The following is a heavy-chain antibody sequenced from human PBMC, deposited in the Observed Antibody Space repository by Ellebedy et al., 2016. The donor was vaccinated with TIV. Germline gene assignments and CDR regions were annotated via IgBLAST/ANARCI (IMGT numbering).Heavy chain of an antibody. V-gene: IGHV4-59*11. Sequence: MPSETLSLTCTVPGGSLTNHFWSWIRQPPGMGLEWIASIYYTGTTNYNPSLKSRVTISVDTSKNQISLTLMSSVSAADTAVYYCARVGIAVAGTVYFDYWGQGILGTVSS. J-gene: IGHJ4*02. CDR1: GGSLTNHF. CDR3: ARVGIAVAGTVYFDY. D-gene: IGHD6-19*01. CDR2: IYYTGTT.